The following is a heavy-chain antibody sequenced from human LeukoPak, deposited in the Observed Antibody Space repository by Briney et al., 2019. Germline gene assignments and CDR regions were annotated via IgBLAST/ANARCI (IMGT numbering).Heavy chain of an antibody. CDR2: ISAHNGNT. CDR3: ARDLPYGDYRGAGY. V-gene: IGHV1-18*01. CDR1: CYTFTSYV. D-gene: IGHD4-17*01. Sequence: ASVKVSFKASCYTFTSYVISWVRQAPGQGLEGIGWISAHNGNTNYAHNLQGRVTMTTDTSKSTAYVGQRSLRSENTAVYYCARDLPYGDYRGAGYWGQGTLVTVSS. J-gene: IGHJ4*02.